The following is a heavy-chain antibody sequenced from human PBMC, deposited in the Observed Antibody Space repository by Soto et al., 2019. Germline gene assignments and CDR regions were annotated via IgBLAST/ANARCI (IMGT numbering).Heavy chain of an antibody. CDR3: ARLARYDFWGGFASDAFDI. V-gene: IGHV4-59*08. J-gene: IGHJ3*02. Sequence: PSETLSLTCTVSGGSISSYYWTWIRQPPGKGLEWIGYIYYSGSTNYNPSLKSRVTISVDTSKNQFSLKLSSVTAADTVVYYCARLARYDFWGGFASDAFDIWGQGTMVTVSS. CDR1: GGSISSYY. CDR2: IYYSGST. D-gene: IGHD3-3*01.